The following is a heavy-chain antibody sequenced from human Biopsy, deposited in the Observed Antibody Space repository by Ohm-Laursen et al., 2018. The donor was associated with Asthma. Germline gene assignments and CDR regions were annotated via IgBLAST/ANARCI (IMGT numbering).Heavy chain of an antibody. CDR1: GMSVSDYY. Sequence: SLRLSCAASGMSVSDYYMTWLRQSQGKGLEWLSHIGIKGTSIYYADSVKGRFTISRDNAKNSLFLQMNGLRADDTAVFFCAGSRYCSGASCLYGMDVWGQGTTVTVSS. CDR3: AGSRYCSGASCLYGMDV. J-gene: IGHJ6*02. D-gene: IGHD2-15*01. CDR2: IGIKGTSI. V-gene: IGHV3-11*01.